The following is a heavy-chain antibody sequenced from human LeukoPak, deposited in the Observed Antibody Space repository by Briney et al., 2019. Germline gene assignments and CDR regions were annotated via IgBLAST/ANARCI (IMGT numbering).Heavy chain of an antibody. Sequence: GGSLRLSCAASGFTFSSYAMSWVRQAPGEGLEWVSSISDSSDNTYYADSVKGRFVTSRDNSKNTLFLQMHSLRAEDTAVYYCANDLFGYFDSWGQGTLVTVSS. CDR2: ISDSSDNT. V-gene: IGHV3-23*01. J-gene: IGHJ4*02. CDR1: GFTFSSYA. CDR3: ANDLFGYFDS. D-gene: IGHD3-16*01.